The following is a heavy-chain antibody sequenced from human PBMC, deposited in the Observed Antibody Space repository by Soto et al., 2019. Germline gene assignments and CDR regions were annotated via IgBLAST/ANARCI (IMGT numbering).Heavy chain of an antibody. V-gene: IGHV3-23*01. CDR3: AKDHRPNTIAMVRGVIVTREYYYYGMDV. CDR1: GFTFSSFA. J-gene: IGHJ6*02. Sequence: GGSLRLSCATSGFTFSSFAMGWVRQAPGKGLEWVSSISGSGNITYYADSVKGRFTISRDNPKNTLSLRMSSLRVGDTAVYYCAKDHRPNTIAMVRGVIVTREYYYYGMDVWGQGTTVTVPS. CDR2: ISGSGNIT. D-gene: IGHD3-10*01.